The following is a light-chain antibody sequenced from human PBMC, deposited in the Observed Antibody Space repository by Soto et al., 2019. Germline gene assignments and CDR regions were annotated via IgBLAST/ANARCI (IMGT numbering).Light chain of an antibody. V-gene: IGLV1-40*01. CDR2: GNT. J-gene: IGLJ1*01. Sequence: QSVLTQPPSVSGAPGQRLTLSCTGGSANIGAGYDVHWYQQLPGAAPKVVIYGNTNRPSGVPDRFSGSKSGPSASLVITGLQAEDEADYYCLSYDKSLSGYVFXAGTKVTVL. CDR3: LSYDKSLSGYV. CDR1: SANIGAGYD.